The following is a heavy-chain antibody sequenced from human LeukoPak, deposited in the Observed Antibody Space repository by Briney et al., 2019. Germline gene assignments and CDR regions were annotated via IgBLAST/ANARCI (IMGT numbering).Heavy chain of an antibody. CDR3: ARGEGIAVAGDIYNWFDP. CDR2: INHSGST. V-gene: IGHV4-34*01. D-gene: IGHD6-19*01. CDR1: GGSSSGYY. J-gene: IGHJ5*02. Sequence: SETLSLTCAVYGGSSSGYYWSWIRQPPGKGLEWIGEINHSGSTNYNPSLKSRVTISVDTSKNQFSLKLSSVTAADTAVYYCARGEGIAVAGDIYNWFDPWGQGTLVTVSS.